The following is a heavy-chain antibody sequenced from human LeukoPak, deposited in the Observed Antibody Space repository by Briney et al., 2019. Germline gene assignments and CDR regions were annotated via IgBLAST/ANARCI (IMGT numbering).Heavy chain of an antibody. CDR2: IYYSGST. J-gene: IGHJ5*02. CDR1: GGSISGYY. V-gene: IGHV4-59*01. CDR3: ARDPHGSYHWFDP. D-gene: IGHD1-26*01. Sequence: SETLSLTRTVSGGSISGYYWSWIRQPPGKGLEWIGYIYYSGSTNYNPSLKSRVTISVDTSKNQFSLKLSSVTAADTAVYYCARDPHGSYHWFDPWGQGTLVTVSS.